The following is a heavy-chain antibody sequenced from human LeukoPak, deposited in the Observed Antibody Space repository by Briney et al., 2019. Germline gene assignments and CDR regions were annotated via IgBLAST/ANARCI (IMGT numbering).Heavy chain of an antibody. CDR2: ISSSGSYI. J-gene: IGHJ4*02. CDR1: GFTFSSYS. Sequence: PGGSLRLSCAASGFTFSSYSMNWVRQAPGKGLEWVSSISSSGSYIYYADSVKGRFTISRDNAKNSLYLQMNSLRAEDTAVYYCASSISSSWWVDYWGQGTLVTVSS. CDR3: ASSISSSWWVDY. V-gene: IGHV3-21*01. D-gene: IGHD6-13*01.